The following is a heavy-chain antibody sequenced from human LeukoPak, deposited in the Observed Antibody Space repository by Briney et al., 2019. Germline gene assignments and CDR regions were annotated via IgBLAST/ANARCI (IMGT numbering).Heavy chain of an antibody. Sequence: PGGSLRLSCAASGFTFSSYAMSWVRQAPGKGLEWVSAISGSGGSTYYADSVKGRFTISRDNSKNTLYLQMNSLRAEDTAVYYCVEEGNSSWTNWFDPWGQGTLVTVSS. V-gene: IGHV3-23*01. CDR3: VEEGNSSWTNWFDP. D-gene: IGHD6-13*01. CDR1: GFTFSSYA. CDR2: ISGSGGST. J-gene: IGHJ5*02.